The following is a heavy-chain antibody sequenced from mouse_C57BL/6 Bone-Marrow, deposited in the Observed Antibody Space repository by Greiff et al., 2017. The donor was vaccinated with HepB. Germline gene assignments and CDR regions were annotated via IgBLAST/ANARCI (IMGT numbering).Heavy chain of an antibody. J-gene: IGHJ3*01. CDR2: ISSGGSYT. Sequence: EVKVVESGGDLVKPGGSLKLSCAASGFTFSSYGMSWVRQTPDKRLEWVATISSGGSYTYYPDSVKGRFTISRDNAKNTLYLQMSSLKSEDTAMYYCARQVYRFAYWGQGTLVTVSA. CDR3: ARQVYRFAY. CDR1: GFTFSSYG. D-gene: IGHD2-1*01. V-gene: IGHV5-6*01.